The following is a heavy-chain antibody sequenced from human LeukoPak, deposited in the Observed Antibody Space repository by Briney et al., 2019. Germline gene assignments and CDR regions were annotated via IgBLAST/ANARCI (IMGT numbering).Heavy chain of an antibody. CDR2: ISGSGGST. Sequence: PGGSLRLSCAAAGSSFSIYGMSCVRHPPGKGLEWVSTISGSGGSTHYADDVKGRFTISRDNSKTTLYLQMNSLRAEDTAVYYCASGRTFGGVIVTSPLDYWGQGTLVIVSS. J-gene: IGHJ4*02. CDR3: ASGRTFGGVIVTSPLDY. CDR1: GSSFSIYG. V-gene: IGHV3-23*01. D-gene: IGHD3-16*02.